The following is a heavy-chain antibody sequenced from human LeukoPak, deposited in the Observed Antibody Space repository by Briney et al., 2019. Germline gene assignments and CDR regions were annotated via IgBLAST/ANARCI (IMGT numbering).Heavy chain of an antibody. J-gene: IGHJ4*02. Sequence: SVKVSCKASGGTFSSYAISWVRQAPGQALEWMGGIIPIFGTANYAQKFQGRVTITTDESTSTAYMELSSLRSEDTAVYYCARGPRVHYYDSSGYYYFDYWGQGTLVTVSS. D-gene: IGHD3-22*01. CDR1: GGTFSSYA. CDR3: ARGPRVHYYDSSGYYYFDY. CDR2: IIPIFGTA. V-gene: IGHV1-69*05.